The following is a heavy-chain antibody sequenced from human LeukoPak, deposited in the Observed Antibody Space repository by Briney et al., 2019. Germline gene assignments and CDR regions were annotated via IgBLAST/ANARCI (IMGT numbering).Heavy chain of an antibody. CDR2: IIPILGIA. CDR3: ARDRSGYAFDI. J-gene: IGHJ3*02. D-gene: IGHD6-19*01. V-gene: IGHV1-69*04. CDR1: GGTFSSYT. Sequence: SVKVSCKASGGTFSSYTISWVRQAPGQGVEWMGRIIPILGIAIYAQKFQGRVTITADKSTSTAYMELSSLRSEDTAVYYCARDRSGYAFDIWGQGTMVTVSS.